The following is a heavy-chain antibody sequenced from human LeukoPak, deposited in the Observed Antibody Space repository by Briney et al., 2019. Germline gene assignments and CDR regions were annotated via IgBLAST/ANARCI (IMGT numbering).Heavy chain of an antibody. CDR2: MNPNSGNT. CDR1: GYTFTSYD. Sequence: GASVKVSCKASGYTFTSYDINWVRQATGQGLEWMGWMNPNSGNTGYAQKFQGRVTMTRNTSISTAYMELSSLRSGDTAVYYCARVSSTARHYGMDVWGQGTTVTVSS. V-gene: IGHV1-8*02. D-gene: IGHD4-17*01. J-gene: IGHJ6*02. CDR3: ARVSSTARHYGMDV.